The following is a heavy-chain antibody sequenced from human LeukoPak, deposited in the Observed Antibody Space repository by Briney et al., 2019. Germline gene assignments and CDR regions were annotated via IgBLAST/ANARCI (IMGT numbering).Heavy chain of an antibody. J-gene: IGHJ4*02. Sequence: GGSLRLSCAASGFTFSSYSMNWVRQAPGKGLEWVSSISSSSSYIYYADSVKGRFTISRDNAKNSLYLQMNSLRAEGTAVYYCARDLRFGELSEYYFDYWGQGTLVTVSS. CDR3: ARDLRFGELSEYYFDY. D-gene: IGHD3-10*01. CDR2: ISSSSSYI. V-gene: IGHV3-21*01. CDR1: GFTFSSYS.